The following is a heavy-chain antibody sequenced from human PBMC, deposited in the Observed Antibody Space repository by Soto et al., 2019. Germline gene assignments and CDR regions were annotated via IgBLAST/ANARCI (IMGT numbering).Heavy chain of an antibody. CDR1: GFSFSGYW. V-gene: IGHV3-74*01. D-gene: IGHD5-12*01. Sequence: EVQLVESGGGLVQPGGSLRLSCAVSGFSFSGYWMHWVRQAPGKGLGWVSRINTDGSTTSYADSVKGRFTISSDNAKNTLYLQMNSLTAEDTAVYYCASGSWIDYWGQGTLVTVSS. J-gene: IGHJ4*02. CDR2: INTDGSTT. CDR3: ASGSWIDY.